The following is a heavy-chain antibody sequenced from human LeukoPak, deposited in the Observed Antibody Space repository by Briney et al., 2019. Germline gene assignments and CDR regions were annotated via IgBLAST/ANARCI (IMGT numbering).Heavy chain of an antibody. J-gene: IGHJ6*03. CDR3: ARALSNYVDYYYYYYMDV. Sequence: GGSLRLSCAASGFTFSSYSMNWVRQAPGKGLEWVSSISSSSSYIYYADSVKGRFTISRDNAKNSLYLQMNSLRVEDTALYYCARALSNYVDYYYYYYMDVWGKGTTVTVSS. V-gene: IGHV3-21*04. CDR2: ISSSSSYI. CDR1: GFTFSSYS. D-gene: IGHD4-11*01.